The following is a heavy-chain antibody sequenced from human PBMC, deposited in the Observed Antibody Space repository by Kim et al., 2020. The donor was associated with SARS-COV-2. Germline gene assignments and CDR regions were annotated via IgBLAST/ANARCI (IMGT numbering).Heavy chain of an antibody. Sequence: GGSLRLSCAASGFTFSSHTMNWVRQAPGKGLEWVSSISAKSSYIYYADSVKGRFTISRDNAKNSLYLQMNSLRAEDTAVYYCVRATLRSVGTKGIYYGMDVCGQGTTVTVSS. CDR3: VRATLRSVGTKGIYYGMDV. J-gene: IGHJ6*02. CDR1: GFTFSSHT. D-gene: IGHD1-26*01. V-gene: IGHV3-21*01. CDR2: ISAKSSYI.